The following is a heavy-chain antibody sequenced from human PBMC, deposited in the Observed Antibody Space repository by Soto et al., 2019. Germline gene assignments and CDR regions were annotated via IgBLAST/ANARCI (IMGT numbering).Heavy chain of an antibody. D-gene: IGHD6-13*01. CDR1: GFTFDDYT. CDR3: AKDGAIAAAGETEYFQH. Sequence: GGSLRLSCAASGFTFDDYTMHWVRQAPGKGLEWVSLISWDGGSTYYADSVKGRFTISRDNSKNSLHLQMNSLRTGDTALYYCAKDGAIAAAGETEYFQHWGQGTLVTVSS. CDR2: ISWDGGST. J-gene: IGHJ1*01. V-gene: IGHV3-43*01.